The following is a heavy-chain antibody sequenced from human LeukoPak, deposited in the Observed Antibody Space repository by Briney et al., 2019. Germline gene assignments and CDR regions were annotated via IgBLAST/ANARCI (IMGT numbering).Heavy chain of an antibody. CDR1: GGSISSGTYY. Sequence: SQTLSLTCTVSGGSISSGTYYWSWIRQPAGKGLEWIGRIYTSGSTNYNPSLKSRVTISLDPSKNQFSLKLSSVTAADTAVYYCARDGSGWLNWFDPWGQGTLVAVSS. CDR3: ARDGSGWLNWFDP. J-gene: IGHJ5*02. D-gene: IGHD6-19*01. V-gene: IGHV4-61*02. CDR2: IYTSGST.